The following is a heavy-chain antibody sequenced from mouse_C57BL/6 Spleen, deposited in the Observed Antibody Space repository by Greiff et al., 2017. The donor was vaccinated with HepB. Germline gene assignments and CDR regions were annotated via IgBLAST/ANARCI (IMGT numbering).Heavy chain of an antibody. CDR3: ARDSSGYKAYFDY. V-gene: IGHV5-6*01. J-gene: IGHJ2*01. CDR1: GFTFSSYG. Sequence: EVKLVESGGDLVKPGGSLKLSCAASGFTFSSYGMSWVRQTPDKRLEWVATISSGGRYTYYPDSVKGRFTNSSDNAKNTLYLQMSSMKSEDTAMYYCARDSSGYKAYFDYWGQGTTLTVSS. D-gene: IGHD3-2*02. CDR2: ISSGGRYT.